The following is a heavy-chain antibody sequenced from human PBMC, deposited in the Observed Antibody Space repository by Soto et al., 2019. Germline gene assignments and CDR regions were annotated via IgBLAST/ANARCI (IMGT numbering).Heavy chain of an antibody. CDR1: GGSISSGGYY. CDR3: ARGLYSSGWYAIDY. V-gene: IGHV4-31*03. Sequence: PSETLSLTCTVSGGSISSGGYYWSWIRQHPGKGLEWIGYIYYSGSTYYNPSLKSRVTISVDTSKNQFSLKLSSVTAADTAVYYCARGLYSSGWYAIDYWGQGTLVTVSS. J-gene: IGHJ4*02. D-gene: IGHD6-19*01. CDR2: IYYSGST.